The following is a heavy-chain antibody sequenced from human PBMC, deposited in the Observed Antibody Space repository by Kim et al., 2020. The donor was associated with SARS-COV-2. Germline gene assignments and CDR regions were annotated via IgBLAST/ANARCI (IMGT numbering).Heavy chain of an antibody. CDR3: ARGGYWYGNY. CDR1: GFTFSSYW. CDR2: IKEDGTEK. Sequence: GGSLRLSCAASGFTFSSYWMSWVRQAPGKGLEWVANIKEDGTEKNYVHSVKGRFTISRDNAKNSLSLQMESLRGDDTAVYYCARGGYWYGNYWGQGTLVTVSS. D-gene: IGHD5-18*01. V-gene: IGHV3-7*03. J-gene: IGHJ4*02.